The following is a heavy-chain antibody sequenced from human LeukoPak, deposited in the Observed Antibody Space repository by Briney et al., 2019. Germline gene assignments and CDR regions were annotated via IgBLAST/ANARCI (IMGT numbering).Heavy chain of an antibody. D-gene: IGHD6-13*01. CDR2: IRSKANSYAT. CDR3: TTLWGIAAATSDY. J-gene: IGHJ4*02. V-gene: IGHV3-73*01. CDR1: GFTFSGSA. Sequence: GGSLKLSCAASGFTFSGSAMHWVRQASGKGLEWVGRIRSKANSYATAYAASVKGRFTISRDDSKNTAYLQMNSLKTEDTAVYYCTTLWGIAAATSDYWGQGTLVTASS.